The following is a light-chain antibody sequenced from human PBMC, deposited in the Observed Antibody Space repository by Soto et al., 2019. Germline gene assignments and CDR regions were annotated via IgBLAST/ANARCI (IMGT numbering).Light chain of an antibody. J-gene: IGKJ5*01. CDR3: QQSYSTPIT. Sequence: DIQMTHSPSSLSASVGDRVTITCRASQSISTYLNWYQQKPGQAPNLLIYSGSTLQSGVPSRFSGRGSGTDFTLSISSLQPEDFATYYCQQSYSTPITFGQGTRLEIK. CDR1: QSISTY. V-gene: IGKV1-39*01. CDR2: SGS.